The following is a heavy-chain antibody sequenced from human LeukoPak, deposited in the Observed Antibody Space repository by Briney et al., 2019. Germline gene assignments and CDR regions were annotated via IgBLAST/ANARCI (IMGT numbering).Heavy chain of an antibody. CDR2: IYYSGST. CDR1: GGSISSYY. J-gene: IGHJ5*02. Sequence: SETLSLTCTVSGGSISSYYWSWIRQPPGKGLEWIGYIYYSGSTNYNPSLKSRVTISVDTSKNQFSLKLSSVTAADTAVYYCARDRAYYYDSSGYLNWFDPWGQGTLVTVSS. CDR3: ARDRAYYYDSSGYLNWFDP. V-gene: IGHV4-59*01. D-gene: IGHD3-22*01.